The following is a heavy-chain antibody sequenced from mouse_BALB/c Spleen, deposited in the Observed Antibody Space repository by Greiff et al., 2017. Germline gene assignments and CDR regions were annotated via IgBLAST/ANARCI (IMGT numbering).Heavy chain of an antibody. J-gene: IGHJ2*01. D-gene: IGHD1-1*01. CDR2: IYPGDGDT. CDR1: GYAFSSYW. Sequence: VKLQESGAELVRPGSSVKISCKASGYAFSSYWMNWVKQRPGQGLEWIGQIYPGDGDTNYNGKFKGKATLTADKSSSTAYMQLSSLTSEDSAVYFCARGTTVVKIFDYWGQGTTLTVSS. CDR3: ARGTTVVKIFDY. V-gene: IGHV1-80*01.